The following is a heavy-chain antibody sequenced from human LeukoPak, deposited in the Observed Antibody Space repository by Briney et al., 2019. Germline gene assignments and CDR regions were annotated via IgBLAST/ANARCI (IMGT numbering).Heavy chain of an antibody. CDR3: AGRDYYYYYMDV. Sequence: SETLSLTCTVSGGSISSSSDFWGWVRQPPGKGLEWIGSILYSGNTYYNPSLKSRVTISVDTSKNQFSLKLSSVTAADTAVYYCAGRDYYYYYMDVWGKGTTATVSS. V-gene: IGHV4-39*01. CDR1: GGSISSSSDF. J-gene: IGHJ6*03. CDR2: ILYSGNT.